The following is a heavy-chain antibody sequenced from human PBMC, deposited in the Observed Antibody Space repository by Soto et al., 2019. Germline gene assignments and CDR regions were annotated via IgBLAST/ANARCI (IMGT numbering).Heavy chain of an antibody. CDR1: GFTFSSYS. D-gene: IGHD4-4*01. J-gene: IGHJ6*02. V-gene: IGHV3-21*01. CDR3: ARDQSNYAGHYYYYGMDA. CDR2: ISSSSSYI. Sequence: GGSLRLSCAASGFTFSSYSMNWVRQAPGKGLEWVSSISSSSSYIYYADSVKGRFTISRDNAKNSLYLQMNSLRAEDTAVYYCARDQSNYAGHYYYYGMDAWGQGTTVTVSS.